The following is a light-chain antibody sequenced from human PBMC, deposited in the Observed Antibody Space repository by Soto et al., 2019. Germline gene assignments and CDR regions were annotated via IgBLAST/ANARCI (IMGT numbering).Light chain of an antibody. CDR3: QSYDSSLSRFV. CDR1: SSNIGAGYD. Sequence: QSVLTQSPSVSGAPGQRVTLSYTGNSSNIGAGYDVHWYKQLPGTAPKVPRYGNDNRPLGVPDRFSGSKSGSSGYLVISGLQAEDEADYYCQSYDSSLSRFVFGNGTKLTVL. J-gene: IGLJ1*01. V-gene: IGLV1-40*01. CDR2: GND.